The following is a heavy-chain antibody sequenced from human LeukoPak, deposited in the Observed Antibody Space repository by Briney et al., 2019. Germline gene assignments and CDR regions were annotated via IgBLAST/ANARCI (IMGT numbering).Heavy chain of an antibody. CDR2: IYSGGST. J-gene: IGHJ3*02. Sequence: GGSLRLSCAASGFTVSSNYMSWVRQAPGKGLEWVSVIYSGGSTYYADSVKGRFTISRDNSKNTLYLQMNSLRAEDTAVYYCARDRDSSSWLATNDAFDIWGQGTMVTVSS. D-gene: IGHD6-13*01. V-gene: IGHV3-66*01. CDR1: GFTVSSNY. CDR3: ARDRDSSSWLATNDAFDI.